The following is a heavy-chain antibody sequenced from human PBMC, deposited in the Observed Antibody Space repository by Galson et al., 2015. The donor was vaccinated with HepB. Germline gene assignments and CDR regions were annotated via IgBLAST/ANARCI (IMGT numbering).Heavy chain of an antibody. CDR1: GFTFSGSA. Sequence: SLRLSCAASGFTFSGSAVHWVRQASGKGLEWVGRIRSKTYSYATAYAAAVEGRFTISRDDSKSTAYLQMNSLKTEDTAVYYCTCHGSSGGWGQGTLVTVSS. CDR3: TCHGSSGG. V-gene: IGHV3-73*01. J-gene: IGHJ4*02. CDR2: IRSKTYSYAT. D-gene: IGHD3-22*01.